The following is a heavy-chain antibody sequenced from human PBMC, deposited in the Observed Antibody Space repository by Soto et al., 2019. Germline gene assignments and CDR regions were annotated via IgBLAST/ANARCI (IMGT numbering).Heavy chain of an antibody. V-gene: IGHV3-48*01. J-gene: IGHJ4*02. CDR1: EFSLSSYS. CDR3: ARDLDSGYPKLGY. CDR2: ISSGGFTI. Sequence: VGSLRLSCVASEFSLSSYSLNWDRQAPGKGLEWVSSISSGGFTIYYADSVKGRFTISRDNVKNSLYLRMDSLRVEDTAVYYCARDLDSGYPKLGYRGQGTQVTLSS. D-gene: IGHD5-12*01.